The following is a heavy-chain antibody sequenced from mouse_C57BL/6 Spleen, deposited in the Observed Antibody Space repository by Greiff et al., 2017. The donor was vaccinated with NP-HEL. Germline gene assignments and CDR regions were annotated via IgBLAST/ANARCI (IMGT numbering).Heavy chain of an antibody. D-gene: IGHD1-1*01. Sequence: VQLQQSGAELVRPGASVTLSCKASGYTFTDYEMHWVKQTPVHGLEWIGAIDPETGGTAYNQKFKGKAILTADKSSSTAYMELRSLTSEDSAVYYCTRERAYGSSYWFAYRGQGTLVTVSA. CDR3: TRERAYGSSYWFAY. CDR1: GYTFTDYE. V-gene: IGHV1-15*01. CDR2: IDPETGGT. J-gene: IGHJ3*01.